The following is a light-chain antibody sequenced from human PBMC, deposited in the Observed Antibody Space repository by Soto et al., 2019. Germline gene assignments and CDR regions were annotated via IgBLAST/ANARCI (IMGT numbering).Light chain of an antibody. CDR2: ANS. J-gene: IGLJ2*01. Sequence: QSVLTQQPSVSGAPGQRVIISCTGSSSNIGAGYDVHWYQKLPGTAPKLLIYANSNRPSGVPDRFSGSKSGTSASLAITGLQAEDEADYYCQSYDSSLSGVLFGGGTKLTVL. V-gene: IGLV1-40*01. CDR1: SSNIGAGYD. CDR3: QSYDSSLSGVL.